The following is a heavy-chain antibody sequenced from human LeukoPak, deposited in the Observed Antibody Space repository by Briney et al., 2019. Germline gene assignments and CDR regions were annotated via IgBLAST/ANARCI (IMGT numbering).Heavy chain of an antibody. CDR3: AKGPLIAVAGTTWDY. CDR1: GGTFSSYA. D-gene: IGHD6-19*01. J-gene: IGHJ4*02. V-gene: IGHV1-69*04. Sequence: SVKVSCKASGGTFSSYAISWVRQAPGQGLEWMGRIIPILGIANYAQKFQGRVTITADKSTSTAYMELSSLRSEDTAVYYCAKGPLIAVAGTTWDYWGQGTLVTVSS. CDR2: IIPILGIA.